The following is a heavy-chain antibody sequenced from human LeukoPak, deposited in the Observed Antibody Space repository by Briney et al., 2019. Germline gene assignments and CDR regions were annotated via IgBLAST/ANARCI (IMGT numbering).Heavy chain of an antibody. D-gene: IGHD2-2*01. J-gene: IGHJ5*02. CDR3: ARDGGYCSSTSCSPRFDP. CDR1: GGSISSYY. V-gene: IGHV4-4*07. CDR2: IYTSGST. Sequence: SXTLSLTCTVSGGSISSYYWSWIRQPAGKGLEWIGRIYTSGSTNYNPSLKSRVTMSVDTSKNQFSLKLSSVTAADTAVYYCARDGGYCSSTSCSPRFDPWGQGTLVTVSS.